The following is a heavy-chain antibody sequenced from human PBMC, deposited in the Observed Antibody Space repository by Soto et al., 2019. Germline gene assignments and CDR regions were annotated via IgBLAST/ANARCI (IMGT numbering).Heavy chain of an antibody. CDR3: ARFFPAIRGVMSRVFDY. CDR2: INHSGST. J-gene: IGHJ4*02. V-gene: IGHV4-34*01. D-gene: IGHD3-10*01. CDR1: GGSFSGYY. Sequence: QVQLQQWGAGLLKPSETLSLTCAVYGGSFSGYYWSWIRQPPGKGLEWIGEINHSGSTNYNPSLKSRVTISVDTSKNQFSLKLSSVNAADTAVYYCARFFPAIRGVMSRVFDYWGQGTLVTVSS.